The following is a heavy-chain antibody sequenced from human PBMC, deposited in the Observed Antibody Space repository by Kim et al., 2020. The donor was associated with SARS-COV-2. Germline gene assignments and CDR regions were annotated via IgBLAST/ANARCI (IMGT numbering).Heavy chain of an antibody. D-gene: IGHD3-3*01. J-gene: IGHJ6*02. CDR3: ARILWSGYYIDYYGMDV. CDR2: ISSSSSYI. CDR1: GFTFSSYS. V-gene: IGHV3-21*01. Sequence: GGSLRLSCAASGFTFSSYSMNWVRQAPGKGLEWVSSISSSSSYIYYADSVKGRFTISRDNAKNSLYLQMNSLRAEDTAVYYCARILWSGYYIDYYGMDVWGQGTTVTVSS.